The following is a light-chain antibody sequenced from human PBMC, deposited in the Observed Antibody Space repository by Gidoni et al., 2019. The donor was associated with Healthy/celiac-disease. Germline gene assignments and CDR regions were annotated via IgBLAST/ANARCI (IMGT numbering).Light chain of an antibody. CDR1: QGIRND. CDR3: LQDYNYPRT. Sequence: AIQMTQSPTSLSASVGDRVTITCRASQGIRNDLGWYQQKPGKAPKLLIYAASSLQSGVPSRFSGSGSGTDFTLTISSPQPEDFATYYCLQDYNYPRTFGQGTKVEIK. V-gene: IGKV1-6*01. CDR2: AAS. J-gene: IGKJ1*01.